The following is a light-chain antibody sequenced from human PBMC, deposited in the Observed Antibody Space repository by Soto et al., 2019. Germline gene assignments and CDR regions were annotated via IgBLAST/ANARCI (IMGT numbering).Light chain of an antibody. CDR1: QTISSW. CDR3: QQYGSSPRT. Sequence: DIQMTQSASAVSGSVGDRVTITCRASQTISSWLAWYQQKPGKAPKLLIYKASTLKSGVPSRFSGSGSGTEFTLTISSLQPDDFATYYCQQYGSSPRTFGQGTKVDIK. V-gene: IGKV1-5*03. J-gene: IGKJ1*01. CDR2: KAS.